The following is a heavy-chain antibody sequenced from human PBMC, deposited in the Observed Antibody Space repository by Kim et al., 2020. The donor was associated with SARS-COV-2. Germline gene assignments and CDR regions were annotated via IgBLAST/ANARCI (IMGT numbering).Heavy chain of an antibody. V-gene: IGHV3-53*01. J-gene: IGHJ4*02. Sequence: GGSLRLSCAASGFIVSSDFMMWVRQAPGKGLDWVSTIYSDCRTFYADSVKGRFTIARDNSKNTLFLQVNSLRAEDTAVYYCATRGCWGQGTLVTVSS. D-gene: IGHD3-10*01. CDR1: GFIVSSDF. CDR2: IYSDCRT. CDR3: ATRGC.